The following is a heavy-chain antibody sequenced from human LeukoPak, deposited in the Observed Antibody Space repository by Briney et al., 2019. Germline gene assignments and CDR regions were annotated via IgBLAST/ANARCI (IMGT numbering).Heavy chain of an antibody. J-gene: IGHJ4*02. Sequence: GGSLRLSCAASGFTFSSYAMTWVRQAPGKVLEWVSAISDRSDTYYADSVKGRFTISRDNSKNTLYLQMNSLRAEDTAVYYCAKGYRGNHDYWGKGTLVTVSS. V-gene: IGHV3-23*01. CDR2: ISDRSDT. D-gene: IGHD1-14*01. CDR3: AKGYRGNHDY. CDR1: GFTFSSYA.